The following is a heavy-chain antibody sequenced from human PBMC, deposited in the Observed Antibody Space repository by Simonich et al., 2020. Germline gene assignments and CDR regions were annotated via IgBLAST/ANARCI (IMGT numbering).Heavy chain of an antibody. CDR3: ARGGYSGSYNWFDP. V-gene: IGHV3-13*01. Sequence: EVQLVESGGGLVQPGGFLRLSCAASGFTFSSYDMHWVSQATCNGRDCVSAIVTAGNKDYPGAVKGRFTTSRENAKNSLYLQLNSLRAGDTAVYYCARGGYSGSYNWFDPWGQGTLVTVSS. D-gene: IGHD1-26*01. CDR1: GFTFSSYD. CDR2: IVTAGNK. J-gene: IGHJ5*02.